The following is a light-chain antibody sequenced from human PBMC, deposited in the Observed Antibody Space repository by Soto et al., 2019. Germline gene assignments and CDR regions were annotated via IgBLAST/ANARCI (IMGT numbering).Light chain of an antibody. CDR2: SAS. J-gene: IGKJ4*01. Sequence: EVLMTQSPATLSVSPGERVTLSCRASQSININLAWYQQKPGQAPRVLIYSASSRASGIPDRFSGSGSGTDFTLTISRLEHDDFAFYYCQQYHSWPPLTFGGGTRVEIK. V-gene: IGKV3D-15*01. CDR1: QSININ. CDR3: QQYHSWPPLT.